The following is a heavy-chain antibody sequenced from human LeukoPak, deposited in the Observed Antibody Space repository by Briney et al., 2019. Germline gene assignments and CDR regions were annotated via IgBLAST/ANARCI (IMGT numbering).Heavy chain of an antibody. D-gene: IGHD1-1*01. V-gene: IGHV4-39*01. CDR3: ARTDNLPQCAFDI. J-gene: IGHJ3*02. CDR2: IYYGGST. CDR1: GGSLSSGNYY. Sequence: SETLSLTCAVSGGSLSSGNYYWGWIRQPPGKGLEWIANIYYGGSTYYNPSLKSRVTISVDTSKNQFSLKLSSVTAADTAVCYCARTDNLPQCAFDIWGQGTMVTVSS.